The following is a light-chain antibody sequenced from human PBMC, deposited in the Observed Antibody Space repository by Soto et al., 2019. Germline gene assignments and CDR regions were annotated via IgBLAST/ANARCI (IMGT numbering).Light chain of an antibody. CDR1: QGIGNA. J-gene: IGKJ1*01. CDR2: KAS. V-gene: IGKV1-5*03. Sequence: IQMTQSPSSLSASVGDRVTISCRASQGIGNALGWYQQKPGKAPKLLIYKASSLESGVPSRFSGSGSGTEFTLTISSLQPDDFATYYCQHYNSYSEAFGQGTKVDIK. CDR3: QHYNSYSEA.